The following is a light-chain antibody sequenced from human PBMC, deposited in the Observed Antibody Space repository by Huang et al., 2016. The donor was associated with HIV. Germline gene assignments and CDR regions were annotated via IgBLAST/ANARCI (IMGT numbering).Light chain of an antibody. CDR3: QQYNTSPTT. CDR2: GAS. J-gene: IGKJ3*01. V-gene: IGKV3-15*01. Sequence: EIIMTQFPATLSLSPGERATLSCRASQSVATQSAWYQQKPGQAPRLLIFGASNRATGVPDRFSGSRSGTEFTLTISNLQSEDFAVYYCQQYNTSPTTFGPGTRVDVK. CDR1: QSVATQ.